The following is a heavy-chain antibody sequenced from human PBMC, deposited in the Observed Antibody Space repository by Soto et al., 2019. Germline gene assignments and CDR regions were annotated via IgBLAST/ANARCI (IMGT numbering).Heavy chain of an antibody. CDR1: GGSFSGYY. D-gene: IGHD3-10*01. J-gene: IGHJ4*02. CDR3: ARSMVRGVINKSPGY. CDR2: INHSGST. V-gene: IGHV4-34*01. Sequence: SETPSLTCAVYGGSFSGYYWSWIRQPPGKGLEWIGEINHSGSTNYNPSLKSRVTISVDTSKNQFSLKLSSVTAADTAVYYCARSMVRGVINKSPGYWGQGTLVTVSS.